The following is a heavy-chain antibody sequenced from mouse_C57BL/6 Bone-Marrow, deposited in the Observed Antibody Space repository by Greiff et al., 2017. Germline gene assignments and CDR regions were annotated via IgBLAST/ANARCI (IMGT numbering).Heavy chain of an antibody. J-gene: IGHJ1*03. Sequence: EVKLQESGPELVKPGASVKIPCKASGYTFTDYNMDWVKQSHGKSLEWIGDINPNNGGTIYNQKFKGKATLTVDKSSSTAYMELRSLTSEDTAVYYCARGAVVAHWYFDVWGTGTTVTVSS. V-gene: IGHV1-18*01. D-gene: IGHD1-1*01. CDR3: ARGAVVAHWYFDV. CDR2: INPNNGGT. CDR1: GYTFTDYN.